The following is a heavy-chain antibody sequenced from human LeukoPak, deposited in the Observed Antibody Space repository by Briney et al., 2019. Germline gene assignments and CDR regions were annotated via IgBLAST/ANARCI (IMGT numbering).Heavy chain of an antibody. Sequence: PSQTLSLTCTVSGGSISSGGYYWSWIRQHPGKGLEWIGYIYYSGSTYYNPSLKSRVTISVDTSKNQFSLKLSSVTAADTAVYYCARGVTMVRGAPDSCFDYWGQGTLVTVSS. CDR3: ARGVTMVRGAPDSCFDY. CDR1: GGSISSGGYY. D-gene: IGHD3-10*01. J-gene: IGHJ4*02. V-gene: IGHV4-31*03. CDR2: IYYSGST.